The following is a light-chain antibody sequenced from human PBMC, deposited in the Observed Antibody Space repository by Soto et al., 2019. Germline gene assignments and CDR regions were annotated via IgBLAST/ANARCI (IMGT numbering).Light chain of an antibody. Sequence: DIQMTQSPSSLSAAVGDGVTITCRASQGIDTYLAWYQQKPGKVPKLLIYAASTLQSGVPSRFSGSGSGTDFTLTISSLQPEDVATYYCQKYTRAPFTFGPGTKVDIK. CDR2: AAS. CDR3: QKYTRAPFT. CDR1: QGIDTY. J-gene: IGKJ3*01. V-gene: IGKV1-27*01.